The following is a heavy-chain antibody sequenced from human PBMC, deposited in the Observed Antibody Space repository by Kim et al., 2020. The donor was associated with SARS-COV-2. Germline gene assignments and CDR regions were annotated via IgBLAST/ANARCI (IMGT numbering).Heavy chain of an antibody. J-gene: IGHJ4*02. V-gene: IGHV4-31*03. CDR3: ARGRVYGDYAQGY. D-gene: IGHD4-17*01. CDR2: IYYSGST. CDR1: GGSISSGGYY. Sequence: SETLSLTCTVSGGSISSGGYYWSWIRQHPGKGLEWIVYIYYSGSTYYNPSLKSRVTISVDTSKNQFSLKLSSVTAAATAVYYCARGRVYGDYAQGYWGQGTLVTVSS.